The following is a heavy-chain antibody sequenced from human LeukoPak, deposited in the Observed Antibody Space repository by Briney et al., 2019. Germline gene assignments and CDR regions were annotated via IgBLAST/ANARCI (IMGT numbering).Heavy chain of an antibody. CDR3: ARGSSSSPPIYYFDY. CDR1: GGSLSGYY. V-gene: IGHV4-34*12. D-gene: IGHD6-6*01. CDR2: IIDDGTT. J-gene: IGHJ4*02. Sequence: RSSETLSLTCAVFGGSLSGYYWTWIRQPPGKGLEWIGEIIDDGTTKYNSSLKSRVTLSVDTSKNQFSLKLSSVTAADTAVYYCARGSSSSPPIYYFDYWGQGTLVTVSS.